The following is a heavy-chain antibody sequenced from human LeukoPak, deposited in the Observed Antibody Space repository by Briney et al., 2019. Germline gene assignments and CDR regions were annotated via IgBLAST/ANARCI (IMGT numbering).Heavy chain of an antibody. CDR3: ARYVSGHYFDY. J-gene: IGHJ4*02. Sequence: SETLSLTCTVSGGSISSGGYYWSWIRQHPGKGLEWIGYIYYSGSTYYNPSLKSRVTISVDTSKNQFSLKLSSVTAADTAVYYCARYVSGHYFDYWGQGTLVTVSS. CDR2: IYYSGST. D-gene: IGHD3-10*01. V-gene: IGHV4-31*03. CDR1: GGSISSGGYY.